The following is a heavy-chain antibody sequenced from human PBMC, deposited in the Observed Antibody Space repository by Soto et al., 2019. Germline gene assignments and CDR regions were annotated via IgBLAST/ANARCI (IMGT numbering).Heavy chain of an antibody. CDR3: ARSLIAARGAFDI. CDR1: GFSLRTSGMC. CDR2: IDWDDDK. Sequence: SGPTLVNPPQTLTLTCTFSGFSLRTSGMCVSWIRHPPGKALEWLARIDWDDDKYYSTSLKTRLTISKDTSKNQVVLTVTNMDPVDTATFYCARSLIAARGAFDIWGKGTMVTVSS. D-gene: IGHD6-6*01. V-gene: IGHV2-70*11. J-gene: IGHJ3*02.